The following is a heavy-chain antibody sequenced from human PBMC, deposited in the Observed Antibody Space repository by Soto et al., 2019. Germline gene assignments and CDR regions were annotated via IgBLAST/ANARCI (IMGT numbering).Heavy chain of an antibody. CDR1: GGSISSGGYY. D-gene: IGHD3-22*01. CDR3: AREKNYYDSSGYGYYYGMDV. V-gene: IGHV4-31*03. J-gene: IGHJ6*02. Sequence: PSETLSLTCTVSGGSISSGGYYWSWIRQHPGKGLEWIGYIYYSGSTYYNPSLKSRVTISVDTSKNQFSLKLSSVTAADTAVYYCAREKNYYDSSGYGYYYGMDVWGQGTTVTVSS. CDR2: IYYSGST.